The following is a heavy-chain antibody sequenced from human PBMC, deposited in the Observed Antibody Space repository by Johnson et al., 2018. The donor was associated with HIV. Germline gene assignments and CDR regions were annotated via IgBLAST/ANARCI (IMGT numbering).Heavy chain of an antibody. V-gene: IGHV3-30*03. CDR2: ISYDGSNK. CDR3: AREGYYGSGSYGVDI. J-gene: IGHJ3*02. D-gene: IGHD3-10*01. CDR1: GFTFSSYG. Sequence: QVQLVESGGGVVQPGRSLRLSCAASGFTFSSYGMHWVRQDPGKGLEWVAVISYDGSNKYSADSVKGRFTISRDNSKNTLYLQMNSLRAEDTAVYYCAREGYYGSGSYGVDIWGQGTMVTVSS.